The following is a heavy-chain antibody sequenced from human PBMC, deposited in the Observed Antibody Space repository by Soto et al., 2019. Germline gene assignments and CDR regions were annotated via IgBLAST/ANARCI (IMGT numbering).Heavy chain of an antibody. J-gene: IGHJ4*01. CDR2: IIPAFGTT. CDR1: GDTFHSYV. Sequence: QVQLVQSGPEVKKHGSSVKGSCKASGDTFHSYVITWVRQAPGQGLEWRGGIIPAFGTTSYAQNFQDRLTITADEAATTDHMELRSLTSAATAMYYCTRSYGYTFGGSMDNCGHGTLVTVSS. V-gene: IGHV1-69*01. D-gene: IGHD5-18*01. CDR3: TRSYGYTFGGSMDN.